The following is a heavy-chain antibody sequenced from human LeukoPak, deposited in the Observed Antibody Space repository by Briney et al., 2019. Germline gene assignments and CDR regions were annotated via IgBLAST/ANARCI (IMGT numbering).Heavy chain of an antibody. D-gene: IGHD6-13*01. J-gene: IGHJ4*02. Sequence: GGSLRLSCAASGFTFNDFAMTWVRQAPGKGLEWVSAISGSGGSTYYADSVKGRFTISRDNSKNTLYLQMNSLRAGDTAVYYCAKLDDSAAGRDYWGQGTLVTVSS. CDR2: ISGSGGST. V-gene: IGHV3-23*01. CDR3: AKLDDSAAGRDY. CDR1: GFTFNDFA.